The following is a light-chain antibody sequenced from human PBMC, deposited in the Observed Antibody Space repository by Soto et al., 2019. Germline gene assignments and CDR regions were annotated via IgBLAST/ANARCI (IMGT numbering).Light chain of an antibody. CDR1: NSDIGGYNY. V-gene: IGLV2-14*03. J-gene: IGLJ2*01. CDR2: DVS. CDR3: SSYTSRSTLGV. Sequence: QSALTQPASVSGSPGQSITISCTGTNSDIGGYNYVSWYQQHPGKAPKLMIYDVSNRPSGVSYRFSGSKSGNTASLTISGLQDDDEADYYCSSYTSRSTLGVFGGGTKLTVL.